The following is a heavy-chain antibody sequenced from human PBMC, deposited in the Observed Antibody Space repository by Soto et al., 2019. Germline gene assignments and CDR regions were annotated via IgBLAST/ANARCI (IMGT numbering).Heavy chain of an antibody. Sequence: PGGSLRLSCAASGFTFSSYDMHWVRQATGKGLEWVSAIGTAGDTYYPGSVKGRFTISRENAKTSLYLQMNSLRAGDTAVYYCARAELDLGSGRPHTLPYGMDVWGQGTTVTVSS. J-gene: IGHJ6*02. CDR2: IGTAGDT. CDR1: GFTFSSYD. CDR3: ARAELDLGSGRPHTLPYGMDV. D-gene: IGHD6-19*01. V-gene: IGHV3-13*04.